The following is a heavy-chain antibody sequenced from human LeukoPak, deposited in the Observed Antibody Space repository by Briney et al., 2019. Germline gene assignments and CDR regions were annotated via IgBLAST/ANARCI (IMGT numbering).Heavy chain of an antibody. CDR3: ARWTGGSYFFDY. D-gene: IGHD1-26*01. CDR1: GGSISSGDYY. J-gene: IGHJ4*02. CDR2: IYDSGST. V-gene: IGHV4-30-4*08. Sequence: PSETLSLTCTVSGGSISSGDYYWSWIRQPPGKGMEWIGYIYDSGSTYYNPSLKSRVTISVDTSKNQLSLKLSSVTAADTAVYYCARWTGGSYFFDYWGQGTLVTVSS.